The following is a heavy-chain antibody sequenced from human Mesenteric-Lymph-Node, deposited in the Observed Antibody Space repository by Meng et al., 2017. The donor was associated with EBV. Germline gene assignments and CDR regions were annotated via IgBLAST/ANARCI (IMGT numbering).Heavy chain of an antibody. J-gene: IGHJ4*02. D-gene: IGHD1-1*01. V-gene: IGHV4-30-4*01. CDR3: ARGNYNFGQNFDY. CDR2: SSGNT. Sequence: QGRLQGWGPGLVKPSQTLCLPCADTGCSISRSPYNWSWYRQALGKGLELIGYSSGNTYYNPSLKSRVSISLDTSKNQFFLKLTCVTAADTAVYYCARGNYNFGQNFDYWGQGTLVTVSS. CDR1: GCSISRSPYN.